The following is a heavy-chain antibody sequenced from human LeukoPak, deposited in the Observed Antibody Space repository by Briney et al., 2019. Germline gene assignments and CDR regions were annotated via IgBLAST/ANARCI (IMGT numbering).Heavy chain of an antibody. D-gene: IGHD5-18*01. CDR2: IYYRGST. J-gene: IGHJ5*02. Sequence: SETLSLTCTVSGGSISSYYWSWIRQPPGKGLEWIGYIYYRGSTNYNPSLKSRVTISVDTSKNQFSLKLSSVTAADTAVYYCARQSLSHTAMAAWFDPWGQGTLVTVSS. V-gene: IGHV4-59*08. CDR3: ARQSLSHTAMAAWFDP. CDR1: GGSISSYY.